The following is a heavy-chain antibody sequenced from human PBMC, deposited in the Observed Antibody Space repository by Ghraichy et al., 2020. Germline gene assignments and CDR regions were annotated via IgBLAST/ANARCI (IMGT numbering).Heavy chain of an antibody. J-gene: IGHJ4*02. V-gene: IGHV6-1*01. CDR1: GDSVSSNSAA. CDR3: ARLRMVRGVMATGRDYYFDY. D-gene: IGHD3-10*01. CDR2: TYYRSKLYI. Sequence: SQTLSLTCAISGDSVSSNSAAWNWIRQSPSRGLEWLGRTYYRSKLYIDYAASVKSRITINPDTSKNQLSLQLNSLTPEDTAVYNCARLRMVRGVMATGRDYYFDYWGQGTLLTVSS.